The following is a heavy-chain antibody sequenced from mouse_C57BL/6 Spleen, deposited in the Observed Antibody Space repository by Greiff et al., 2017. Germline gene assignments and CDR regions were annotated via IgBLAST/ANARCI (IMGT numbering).Heavy chain of an antibody. CDR3: ARSDYYGSSWSGFAY. V-gene: IGHV1-81*01. CDR1: GYTFTSYG. Sequence: QVQLQQSGAELARPGASVKLSCKASGYTFTSYGISWVKQRTGQGLEWIGEIYPRSGNTYYNEKFKGKATLTADKSSSTAYMELRSLTSEDSAVYFCARSDYYGSSWSGFAYWGQGTLVTVSA. CDR2: IYPRSGNT. D-gene: IGHD1-1*01. J-gene: IGHJ3*01.